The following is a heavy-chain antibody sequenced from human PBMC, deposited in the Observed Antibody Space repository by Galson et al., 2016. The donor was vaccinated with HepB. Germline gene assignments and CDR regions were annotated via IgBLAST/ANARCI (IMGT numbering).Heavy chain of an antibody. CDR1: GFIVGNNY. J-gene: IGHJ4*02. Sequence: SLRLSCAVSGFIVGNNYISWVRQAPGRGLEWVSVIYSGGSTFYGDSVKGRFIISRDDSRNAVYLQMNSLRTEDTATYYCVSPRASFSSGWYTFDDWGQGTVVSVSS. CDR2: IYSGGST. CDR3: VSPRASFSSGWYTFDD. D-gene: IGHD6-19*01. V-gene: IGHV3-53*05.